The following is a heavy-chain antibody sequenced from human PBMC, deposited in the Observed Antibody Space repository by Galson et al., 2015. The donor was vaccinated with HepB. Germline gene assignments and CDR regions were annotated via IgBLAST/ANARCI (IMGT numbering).Heavy chain of an antibody. J-gene: IGHJ3*02. CDR2: ISSSSSTI. V-gene: IGHV3-48*01. Sequence: SLRLSCAASGFTFSSYSMNWVRQAPGKGLEWVSYISSSSSTIYYADSVKGRFTISRDNAKNSLYLQMNSLGAEDTAVYYCARGMRGYSGSYRVSAFDIWGQGTMVTVSS. D-gene: IGHD1-26*01. CDR1: GFTFSSYS. CDR3: ARGMRGYSGSYRVSAFDI.